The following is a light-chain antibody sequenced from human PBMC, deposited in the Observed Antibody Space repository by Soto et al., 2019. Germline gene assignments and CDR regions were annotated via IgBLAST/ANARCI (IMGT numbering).Light chain of an antibody. Sequence: QSVLTQPASVSGSPGQTVTISCTGTSSDFGDYDYVSWYLQQPGKVPQLMIYEVSNRPSGVSNRFSGSTSGNTASLTISGLQAEDEADYYCSSDTGISTLVFGTGTKLTVL. CDR2: EVS. CDR3: SSDTGISTLV. V-gene: IGLV2-14*01. J-gene: IGLJ1*01. CDR1: SSDFGDYDY.